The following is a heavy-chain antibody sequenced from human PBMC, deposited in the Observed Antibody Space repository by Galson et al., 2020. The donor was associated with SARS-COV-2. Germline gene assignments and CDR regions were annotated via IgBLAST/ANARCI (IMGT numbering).Heavy chain of an antibody. V-gene: IGHV4-31*03. CDR3: ARARIVVITVDGFDI. D-gene: IGHD3-22*01. CDR1: GGSISSGSYY. CDR2: IDYSGST. J-gene: IGHJ3*02. Sequence: ETSETLSLTCTVSGGSISSGSYYWSWIRQHPGKGLEWIVYIDYSGSTYYNPSLKSRVTISVDTTKNQFSLKLSSVTAADTAVYYCARARIVVITVDGFDIWGQGTMVTVSS.